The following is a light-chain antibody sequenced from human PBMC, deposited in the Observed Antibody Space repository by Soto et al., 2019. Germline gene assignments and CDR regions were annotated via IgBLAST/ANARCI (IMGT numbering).Light chain of an antibody. CDR2: DVS. CDR3: CSYAGSSYV. V-gene: IGLV2-11*01. Sequence: QSVLTQPRSVSGSPGQSVTISCTGTSSDVGGYNYVSWYQQHPGKAPKLMIYDVSKRPSGVPDRFSGSKSGNTASLTISGLQADEDAASYCCSYAGSSYVFGTRTKVTVL. CDR1: SSDVGGYNY. J-gene: IGLJ1*01.